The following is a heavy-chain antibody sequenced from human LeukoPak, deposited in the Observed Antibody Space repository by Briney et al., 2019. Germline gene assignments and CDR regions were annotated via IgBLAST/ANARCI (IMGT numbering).Heavy chain of an antibody. CDR2: IYYSGST. CDR1: GGSISSSSCY. Sequence: SETLSLTCTVSGGSISSSSCYRGWIRQPPGKGLEWIGSIYYSGSTYYNPSLKSRVTISVDTSKKQYSLKLSSVAATDTAVYYCVRYFCGGDCYSGYFDYWGQGTLVTVSS. CDR3: VRYFCGGDCYSGYFDY. J-gene: IGHJ4*02. V-gene: IGHV4-39*01. D-gene: IGHD2-21*02.